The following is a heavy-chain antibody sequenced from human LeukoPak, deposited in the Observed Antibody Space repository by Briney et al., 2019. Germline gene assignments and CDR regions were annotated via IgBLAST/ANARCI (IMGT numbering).Heavy chain of an antibody. CDR3: ARSSGYGFNY. CDR1: GFTFSSYN. CDR2: ISTSSSYI. D-gene: IGHD5-18*01. V-gene: IGHV3-21*01. J-gene: IGHJ4*02. Sequence: GGSLGLSCAASGFTFSSYNMNWVRQAPGKGLEWVSSISTSSSYIYYADSVKGRFTISRDNAKNSLYLQMNSLRAEDTAVYYCARSSGYGFNYWGQGTLVTVSS.